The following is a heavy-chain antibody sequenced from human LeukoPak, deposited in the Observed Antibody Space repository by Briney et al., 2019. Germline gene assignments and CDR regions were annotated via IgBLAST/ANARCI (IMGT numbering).Heavy chain of an antibody. J-gene: IGHJ4*02. D-gene: IGHD2-2*01. CDR2: IYYSGST. Sequence: SETLSLTCTVSGGSISSSSYYWGWIRQPPGKGLEWIGSIYYSGSTYYNPSLKSRVTISVDTSKNQFSLKLSSVTAADTAVYYCARLPADHDDYWGQGTLVTVSS. CDR3: ARLPADHDDY. V-gene: IGHV4-39*01. CDR1: GGSISSSSYY.